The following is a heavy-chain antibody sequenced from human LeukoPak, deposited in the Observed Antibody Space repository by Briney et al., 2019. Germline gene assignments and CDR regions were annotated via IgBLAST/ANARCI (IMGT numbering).Heavy chain of an antibody. CDR3: VRDDDQYGVDY. D-gene: IGHD1-1*01. CDR1: GFTFTSHW. V-gene: IGHV3-74*01. J-gene: IGHJ4*02. Sequence: GGSLRLSCVASGFTFTSHWMHWVRQAPGKGLVCVSRIKSDGTYSDYGDSARGRFTISRDNAKDTLYLQMNSLRVEDTAVYYCVRDDDQYGVDYWGRGTLVTVSS. CDR2: IKSDGTYS.